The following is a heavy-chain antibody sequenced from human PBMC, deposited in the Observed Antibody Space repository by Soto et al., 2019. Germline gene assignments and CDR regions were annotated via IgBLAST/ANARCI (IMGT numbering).Heavy chain of an antibody. Sequence: SGGSLRLSCTASGFTFSDYYMSWIRQAPGKGLEWVSYISSSSSYTNYTDSVKGRFTISRDNAKNSLYLQMNSLRAEDTAVYYCARGKVVGATRQYYFDYWGQGTLVTVSS. CDR1: GFTFSDYY. V-gene: IGHV3-11*06. D-gene: IGHD1-26*01. CDR3: ARGKVVGATRQYYFDY. J-gene: IGHJ4*02. CDR2: ISSSSSYT.